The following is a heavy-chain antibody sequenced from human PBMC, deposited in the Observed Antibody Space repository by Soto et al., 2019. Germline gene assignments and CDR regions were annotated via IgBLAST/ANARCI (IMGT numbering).Heavy chain of an antibody. Sequence: QVQLVESGGGVVQPGRSLRLSCAASGFAFSRHGMHWVRQAPGKGLEWVAVIVRDGSEDYYADSVEGRFTISRDNSKNTLYLEMNNLRHEDTAVYYCARDDDYEYNGLDSWGQGTLVTVSS. J-gene: IGHJ5*01. CDR3: ARDDDYEYNGLDS. CDR1: GFAFSRHG. D-gene: IGHD4-17*01. V-gene: IGHV3-33*01. CDR2: IVRDGSED.